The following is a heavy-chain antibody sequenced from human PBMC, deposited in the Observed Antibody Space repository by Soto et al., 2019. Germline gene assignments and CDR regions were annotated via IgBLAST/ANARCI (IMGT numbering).Heavy chain of an antibody. D-gene: IGHD2-15*01. CDR1: GDSVSSNSAA. V-gene: IGHV6-1*01. CDR3: AREPARRGCSGGSCYSNWFDP. CDR2: TYYRSKWYN. J-gene: IGHJ5*02. Sequence: SQTLSLTCAISGDSVSSNSAAWNWIRQSPSRGLEWLGRTYYRSKWYNDYAVSVKSRITINPDTSKNQFSLQLNSVTPEDTAVYYCAREPARRGCSGGSCYSNWFDPWGQGTLVTVS.